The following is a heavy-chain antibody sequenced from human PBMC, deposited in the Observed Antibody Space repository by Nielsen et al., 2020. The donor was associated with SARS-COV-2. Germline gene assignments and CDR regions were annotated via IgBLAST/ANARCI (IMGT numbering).Heavy chain of an antibody. CDR2: ISSRSDYI. D-gene: IGHD3-22*01. CDR1: GFIFSDYN. Sequence: GGSLRLSCAASGFIFSDYNMNWVRQAPGKGLEWVSFISSRSDYIYYADSMKGRFTISRDNAKNSLFLQMNSLRAEDTAVYYCAREYYYDSSGYYHFDYWGQGTLVTVSS. CDR3: AREYYYDSSGYYHFDY. V-gene: IGHV3-21*04. J-gene: IGHJ4*02.